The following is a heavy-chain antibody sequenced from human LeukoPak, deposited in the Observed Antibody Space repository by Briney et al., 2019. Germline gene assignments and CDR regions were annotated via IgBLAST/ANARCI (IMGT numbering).Heavy chain of an antibody. V-gene: IGHV4-4*07. CDR3: ARGTYYYGSGNGLYYYYYYMDV. CDR2: IKTSGST. CDR1: GASISTYY. Sequence: PSEILSLTCTVSGASISTYYWSWIRQPVGKGLEWIGHIKTSGSTHYNPSLRSRVSMSVDTSKNHFSLNLTSVTAADTAVYYCARGTYYYGSGNGLYYYYYYMDVWGKGTTVTVSS. D-gene: IGHD3-10*01. J-gene: IGHJ6*03.